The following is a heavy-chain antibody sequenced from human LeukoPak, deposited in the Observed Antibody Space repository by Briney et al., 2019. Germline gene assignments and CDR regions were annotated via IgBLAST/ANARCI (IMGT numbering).Heavy chain of an antibody. D-gene: IGHD6-13*01. CDR2: INSNSRTI. CDR1: GFTFSDYA. J-gene: IGHJ3*02. CDR3: ARDTWYSNSWLHAFDI. V-gene: IGHV3-48*01. Sequence: GGSLRLTCAASGFTFSDYAMNWVRQAPGKGLEWFSFINSNSRTIYYADSVKGRFTISRDNAKNSLYLQMDSLRAEDTGLYYCARDTWYSNSWLHAFDIWGRGTMVTVSS.